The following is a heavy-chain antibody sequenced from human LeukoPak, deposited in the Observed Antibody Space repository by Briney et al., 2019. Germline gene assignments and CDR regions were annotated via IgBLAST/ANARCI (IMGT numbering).Heavy chain of an antibody. V-gene: IGHV3-30*03. CDR3: ARYNTGSVDY. J-gene: IGHJ4*02. D-gene: IGHD2-8*02. CDR1: GFTFSSYG. Sequence: GRSLILSCAASGFTFSSYGMHWVRQAPGKGLEWVAVISYDGSNKYYADSVKGRFTISRDNSKNTLYLQMDSLRAEDTAVYYCARYNTGSVDYWGQGTLVTVSS. CDR2: ISYDGSNK.